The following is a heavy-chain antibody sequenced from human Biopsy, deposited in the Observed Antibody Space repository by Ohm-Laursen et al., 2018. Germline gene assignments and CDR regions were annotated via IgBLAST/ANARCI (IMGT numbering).Heavy chain of an antibody. V-gene: IGHV3-21*01. CDR3: ARDQRGPSLLEAKLTPNYFDY. CDR2: IRSGGDYM. Sequence: GSLRLSCAASGFTLSYYSMTWVRQAPGKGLEWVSSIRSGGDYMFYADSAKGRFTISRDNAKNSLYLQMNSLRAEDTAVYYCARDQRGPSLLEAKLTPNYFDYWGRGSLVTVSS. D-gene: IGHD1-1*01. J-gene: IGHJ4*02. CDR1: GFTLSYYS.